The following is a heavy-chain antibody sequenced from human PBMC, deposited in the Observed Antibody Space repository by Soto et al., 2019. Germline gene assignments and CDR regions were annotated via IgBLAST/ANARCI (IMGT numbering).Heavy chain of an antibody. D-gene: IGHD3-10*01. CDR2: IDHSGNT. J-gene: IGHJ6*02. V-gene: IGHV4-34*02. CDR1: GGSFSGYY. Sequence: QVQLQQWGAGLLKPSETLSLTCIVYGGSFSGYYWNWIRQPPGKGLEWIGEIDHSGNTNYSPSLKSRVTISVDTSKNQFSLKLVSVAAADSSVYYCARGVPFGGRFDMVRGAVMDVWGRGTTVIVSS. CDR3: ARGVPFGGRFDMVRGAVMDV.